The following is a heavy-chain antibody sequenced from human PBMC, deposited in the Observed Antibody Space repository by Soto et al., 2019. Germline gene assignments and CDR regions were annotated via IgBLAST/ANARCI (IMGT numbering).Heavy chain of an antibody. J-gene: IGHJ5*01. CDR2: IYHSGRT. CDR1: GGSISNNNW. CDR3: ARGGSGYDWFDS. V-gene: IGHV4-4*02. D-gene: IGHD5-12*01. Sequence: QVQLQQSGPGLVKPSETLSLTCAVSGGSISNNNWWSWVRQPPGKGLEWIGEIYHSGRTNYNPSLKSRVSISADKSTNHFSLNLNSVTAADTAIYYCARGGSGYDWFDSWGHGTLVTVSS.